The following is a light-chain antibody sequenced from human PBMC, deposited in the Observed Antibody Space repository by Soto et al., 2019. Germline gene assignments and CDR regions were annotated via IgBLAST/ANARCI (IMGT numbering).Light chain of an antibody. CDR3: QQRTDRQLT. J-gene: IGKJ4*01. Sequence: EIVLTQSPATLSLSPGARATLSCRASQSVGSHLAWYQQKLGRAPRLLNYDASNRATGVPARFSGSGSGTDFTLTISSLEPEDFAVYYCQQRTDRQLTFGGGTKVEIK. V-gene: IGKV3-11*01. CDR1: QSVGSH. CDR2: DAS.